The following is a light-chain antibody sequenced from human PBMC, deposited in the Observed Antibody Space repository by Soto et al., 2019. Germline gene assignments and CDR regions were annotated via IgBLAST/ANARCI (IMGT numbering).Light chain of an antibody. CDR3: SLYTSSSTDV. CDR2: EVS. V-gene: IGLV2-18*01. J-gene: IGLJ1*01. CDR1: SSDVGSYNR. Sequence: QSALTQPPSVSGSPGQSVTISCTGTSSDVGSYNRVSWYQQPPGTAPKRMIYEVSNRPSGVPDSFSGSKSGNTASLTIYGLQAEDEADYYCSLYTSSSTDVFGTGTKLTVL.